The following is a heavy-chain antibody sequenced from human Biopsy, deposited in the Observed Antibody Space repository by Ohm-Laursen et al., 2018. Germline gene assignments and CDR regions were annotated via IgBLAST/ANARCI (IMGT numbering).Heavy chain of an antibody. D-gene: IGHD6-13*01. V-gene: IGHV4-39*07. CDR3: ARVGRAAPFDS. CDR2: LYFSGST. Sequence: GTLSLTCTVSGGSISTSTYFWGWIRQPPGRGLEWIGGLYFSGSTYYNPSLKSRVSISVDTSKNQFSLRLTSVTAADTAVYYCARVGRAAPFDSWGQGTLVTVSS. CDR1: GGSISTSTYF. J-gene: IGHJ4*02.